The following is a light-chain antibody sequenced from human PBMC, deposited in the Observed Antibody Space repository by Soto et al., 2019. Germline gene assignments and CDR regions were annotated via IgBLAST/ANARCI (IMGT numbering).Light chain of an antibody. V-gene: IGKV3-11*01. Sequence: IVLTPSPATLSLSPVESATLSCRASQSVSTYLSWYQQRPGQAPRLLIYDASYRATDIPPRFSGSGSGTDFTLTISSLEPEDFAVYYCQQRRSWPPTITFGQGTRLEIK. J-gene: IGKJ5*01. CDR3: QQRRSWPPTIT. CDR2: DAS. CDR1: QSVSTY.